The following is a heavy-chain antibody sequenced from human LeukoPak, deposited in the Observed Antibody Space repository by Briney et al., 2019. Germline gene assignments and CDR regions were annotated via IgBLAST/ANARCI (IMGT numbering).Heavy chain of an antibody. CDR2: IYYSGIT. CDR3: ARDRQSIVVGNWFDP. CDR1: GGSISSGDYY. Sequence: SETLSLXCTVSGGSISSGDYYWSWSRQPPGKGLEWIGYIYYSGITYYNPSLKSRVTISVDTSKNQFSLKLSSVTAADTAVYYCARDRQSIVVGNWFDPWGQGTLVTVSS. D-gene: IGHD2-15*01. J-gene: IGHJ5*02. V-gene: IGHV4-30-4*08.